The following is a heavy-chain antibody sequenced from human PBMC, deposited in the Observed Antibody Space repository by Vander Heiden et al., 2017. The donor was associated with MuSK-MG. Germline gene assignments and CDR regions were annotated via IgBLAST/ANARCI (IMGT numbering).Heavy chain of an antibody. V-gene: IGHV1-69*17. CDR3: ARSYGSGSYLGYYYYGMDV. CDR2: IIPILGIA. D-gene: IGHD3-10*01. Sequence: QVQLVQSGAGVKKPGASVQVSCKASGGTFRSYAIRCVRQAPGQGLEWLGGIIPILGIANYAQKFQGRVTITADKSTSTAYMELSSLRSEDTAVYYCARSYGSGSYLGYYYYGMDVWGQGTTVTVSS. J-gene: IGHJ6*02. CDR1: GGTFRSYA.